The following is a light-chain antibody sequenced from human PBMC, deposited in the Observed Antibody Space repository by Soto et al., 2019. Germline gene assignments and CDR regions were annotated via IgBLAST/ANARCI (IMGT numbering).Light chain of an antibody. J-gene: IGKJ4*01. CDR2: GAS. CDR1: QSVSNK. V-gene: IGKV3-15*01. CDR3: QQYTDWPLT. Sequence: ETVMTQSPATLSVSPGERATLSCRASQSVSNKLASFQQRPGQAPRLLIYGASSRATSVPARFSGSGSGTDFTLTISSLQSEDYAVYYCQQYTDWPLTFGGGTKVEI.